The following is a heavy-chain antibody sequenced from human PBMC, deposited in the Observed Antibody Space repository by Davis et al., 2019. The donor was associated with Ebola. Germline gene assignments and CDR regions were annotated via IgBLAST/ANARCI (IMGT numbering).Heavy chain of an antibody. Sequence: SVPVPCKPSCYTFNKYGIICVRHLPGQRLEAMGWISVANGKTNYAQNFQGRVTMTTDTSTSTAHMELRSLTSGDTALYFCARDTRSVYASSPFDYWGQGTRVTISS. V-gene: IGHV1-18*04. D-gene: IGHD2/OR15-2a*01. CDR2: ISVANGKT. CDR3: ARDTRSVYASSPFDY. CDR1: CYTFNKYG. J-gene: IGHJ4*02.